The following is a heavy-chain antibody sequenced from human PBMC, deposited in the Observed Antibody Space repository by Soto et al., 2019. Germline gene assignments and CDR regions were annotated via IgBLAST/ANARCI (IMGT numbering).Heavy chain of an antibody. Sequence: PGESLKISCKGSGYSFTSYWIGWVRQMPGKGLEWMGVIYPGDSDTRYSPSFQGQVTISADKPISTAYLQWSSLKASDTAMYYCARAEYSSSSDWFDPWGQGTLVTVSS. D-gene: IGHD6-6*01. CDR3: ARAEYSSSSDWFDP. V-gene: IGHV5-51*01. CDR1: GYSFTSYW. J-gene: IGHJ5*02. CDR2: IYPGDSDT.